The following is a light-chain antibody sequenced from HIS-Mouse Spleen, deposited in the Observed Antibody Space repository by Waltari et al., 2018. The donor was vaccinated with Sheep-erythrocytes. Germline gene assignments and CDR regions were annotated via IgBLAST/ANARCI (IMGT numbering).Light chain of an antibody. Sequence: SYELTQPPSVSVSPGQTARITCSGDALPQKYSYWYQQKSGPAPVLVIYEDSKRPSGITERFSGSTSGTMATLTISGAQVEDEADYYCYSTDSSGNHWVFGGGTKLTVL. V-gene: IGLV3-10*01. J-gene: IGLJ3*02. CDR2: EDS. CDR1: ALPQKY. CDR3: YSTDSSGNHWV.